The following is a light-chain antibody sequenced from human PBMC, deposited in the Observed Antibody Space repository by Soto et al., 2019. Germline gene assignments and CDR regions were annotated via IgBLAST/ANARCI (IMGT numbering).Light chain of an antibody. Sequence: DIQMTQSPSSLSASVGDSVTITCRASQNIFSFLGWYQHKPGKAPELLIYGASSLRSGAASRFSGRGSGTDFALNISNLQPEDSATFYCQQSYSVPHTFGQGTKLEIK. CDR1: QNIFSF. J-gene: IGKJ2*01. CDR2: GAS. V-gene: IGKV1-39*01. CDR3: QQSYSVPHT.